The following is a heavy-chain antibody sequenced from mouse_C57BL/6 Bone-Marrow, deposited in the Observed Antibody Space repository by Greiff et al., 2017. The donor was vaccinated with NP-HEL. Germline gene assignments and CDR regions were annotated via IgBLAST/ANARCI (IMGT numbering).Heavy chain of an antibody. V-gene: IGHV6-3*01. J-gene: IGHJ3*01. CDR3: TTYYDYDVGTAY. CDR1: GFTFSNYW. D-gene: IGHD2-4*01. Sequence: EVKVEESGGGLVQPGGSMKLSCVASGFTFSNYWMNWVRQSPEKGLEWVAQIRLKSDNYATHYAESVKGRFTISRDDSKSSVYLQMNNLRAEDTGIYYCTTYYDYDVGTAYWGQGTLVTVSA. CDR2: IRLKSDNYAT.